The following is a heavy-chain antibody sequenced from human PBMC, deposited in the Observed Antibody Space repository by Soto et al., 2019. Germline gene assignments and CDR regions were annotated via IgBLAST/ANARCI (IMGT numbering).Heavy chain of an antibody. Sequence: GXSLSLSCAAAGFPFSSYAMSWVRPAPGKGLEWVSAISGSGGSTYYADSVKGRFTISRDNSKNTLYLQMNSLRAEDTAVYYCAKEGVDKAMVASFEYWGQGTLVTVS. CDR2: ISGSGGST. V-gene: IGHV3-23*01. D-gene: IGHD5-18*01. CDR3: AKEGVDKAMVASFEY. J-gene: IGHJ4*02. CDR1: GFPFSSYA.